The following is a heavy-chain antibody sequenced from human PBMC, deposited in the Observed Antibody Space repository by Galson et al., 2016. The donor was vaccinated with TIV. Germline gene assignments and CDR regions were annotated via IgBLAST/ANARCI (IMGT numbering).Heavy chain of an antibody. J-gene: IGHJ4*02. CDR1: GFTFDDYG. Sequence: SLRLSCAASGFTFDDYGVSWVRQASGKGLEWVSSINWNGCSTGYADLVKGGFTISRDNAKNSLYLQMNSLRAEDTALYYCAREVACGGACYYFDNWGQGTLVTVSS. V-gene: IGHV3-20*04. CDR3: AREVACGGACYYFDN. CDR2: INWNGCST. D-gene: IGHD2-21*02.